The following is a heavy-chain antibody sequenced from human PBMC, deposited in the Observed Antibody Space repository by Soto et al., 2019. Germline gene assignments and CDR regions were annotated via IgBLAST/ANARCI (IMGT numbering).Heavy chain of an antibody. J-gene: IGHJ4*02. Sequence: PGGSLRLSCAASGFTFSSYTMSWVRQAPGKGLEWVSGISGSSGSTYYADSVKGRFAISRDNSKNTLYLQMNSLRADDTAVYYCAKEKTSITTVVVVSPFDYWGQGTLVTVSS. D-gene: IGHD3-22*01. V-gene: IGHV3-23*01. CDR2: ISGSSGST. CDR3: AKEKTSITTVVVVSPFDY. CDR1: GFTFSSYT.